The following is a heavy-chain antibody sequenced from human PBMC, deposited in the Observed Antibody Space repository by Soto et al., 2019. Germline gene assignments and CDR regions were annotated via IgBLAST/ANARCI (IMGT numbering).Heavy chain of an antibody. V-gene: IGHV3-48*02. Sequence: GGSLRLSCAASGFTFSSFHMNWVRQAPGKGLEWVSYISDSSSSIYYADSVKGRFTISRDNAKNSLYLQMNSLRDEDTAVYYCATEPNFQDTSSYWFVNWGQGTLVTVSS. D-gene: IGHD3-22*01. CDR3: ATEPNFQDTSSYWFVN. CDR1: GFTFSSFH. J-gene: IGHJ4*02. CDR2: ISDSSSSI.